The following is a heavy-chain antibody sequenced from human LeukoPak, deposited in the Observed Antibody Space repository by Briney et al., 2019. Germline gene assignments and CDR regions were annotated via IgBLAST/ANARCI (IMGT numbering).Heavy chain of an antibody. D-gene: IGHD6-19*01. CDR2: IYYSGST. CDR1: GGSISSSSYY. Sequence: SSETLSLTCTVSGGSISSSSYYWGWIRQPPGKGLEWIGSIYYSGSTYYNPSLKSRVTISVDTSKNQFSLKLSSVTAADTAVYYCARRGSSGIDPWGQGTLVTVSS. CDR3: ARRGSSGIDP. V-gene: IGHV4-39*01. J-gene: IGHJ5*02.